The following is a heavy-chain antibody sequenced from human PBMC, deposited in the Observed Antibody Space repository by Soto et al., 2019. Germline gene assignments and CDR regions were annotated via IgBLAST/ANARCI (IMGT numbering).Heavy chain of an antibody. CDR2: INTNGVNT. CDR1: GFTFSGYS. CDR3: ARGRVEDSSGWATYFDY. D-gene: IGHD6-19*01. J-gene: IGHJ4*02. V-gene: IGHV3-64*01. Sequence: EVQLVESGGGLVQPGGSLRLSCAASGFTFSGYSMFWVRQAPGKGLEYVSAINTNGVNTFYAKSVKGRFTISRDNSKNTMYLQMGSLRAEDMAVYYCARGRVEDSSGWATYFDYLGQGTLFTVSS.